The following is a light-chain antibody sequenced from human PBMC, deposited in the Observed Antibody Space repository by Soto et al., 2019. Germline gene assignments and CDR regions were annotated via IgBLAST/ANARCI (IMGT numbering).Light chain of an antibody. J-gene: IGKJ1*01. CDR3: QQYNSYSSWT. CDR2: EAS. CDR1: QTISSW. V-gene: IGKV1-5*03. Sequence: DIQMTQSPSTLSGSVGDRVTITCRASQTISSWLAWYQQKSGKAPNLLIHEASNLEDGGPSRFSGSGSGTEFTLTISSLQPDDFATYYCQQYNSYSSWTFGQGTKVDIK.